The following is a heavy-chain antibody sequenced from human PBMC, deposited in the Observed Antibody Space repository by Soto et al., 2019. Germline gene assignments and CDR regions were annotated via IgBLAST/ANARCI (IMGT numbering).Heavy chain of an antibody. Sequence: QLQLQESGPVLLKPSETLSHTCTVSGGSISSSSYYWGWIRQPPGKGLEWIGSIYYSGSTYYNPSLKSRVTISVDTSKNQFSLKLSSVTAADTAVYYCARHSQADGYNFNWGQGTLVTVSS. D-gene: IGHD5-12*01. CDR3: ARHSQADGYNFN. V-gene: IGHV4-39*01. CDR1: GGSISSSSYY. J-gene: IGHJ4*02. CDR2: IYYSGST.